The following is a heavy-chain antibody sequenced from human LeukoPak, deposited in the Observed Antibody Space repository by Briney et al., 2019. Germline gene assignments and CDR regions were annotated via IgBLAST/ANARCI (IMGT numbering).Heavy chain of an antibody. CDR1: GGSFSGYY. Sequence: SETLSLTCAVYGGSFSGYYWSWIRQPPGRGLEWIGEINHSGSTNYNPSLKSRVTISVDTSKNQFSLKLSSVTAADTAVYYCATRMRLAAAAPFDYWGQGTLVTVSS. CDR3: ATRMRLAAAAPFDY. J-gene: IGHJ4*02. CDR2: INHSGST. V-gene: IGHV4-34*01. D-gene: IGHD6-13*01.